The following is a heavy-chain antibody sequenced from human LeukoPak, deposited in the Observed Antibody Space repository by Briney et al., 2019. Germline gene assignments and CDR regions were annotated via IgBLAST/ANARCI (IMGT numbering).Heavy chain of an antibody. CDR3: ARDPPTYHYDSSGRTFDY. D-gene: IGHD3-22*01. CDR1: GYTFTSYG. J-gene: IGHJ4*02. V-gene: IGHV1-18*01. Sequence: ASVKVSCKASGYTFTSYGISWVRQAPGQGLEWMGWISAYNGNTNYAQKLQGRVTMTTDTSTSTAYMELRSLRSDDTAVYYCARDPPTYHYDSSGRTFDYWGQGTLVTVSS. CDR2: ISAYNGNT.